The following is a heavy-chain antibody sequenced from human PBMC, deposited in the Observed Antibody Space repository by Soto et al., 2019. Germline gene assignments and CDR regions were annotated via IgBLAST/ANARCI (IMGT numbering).Heavy chain of an antibody. J-gene: IGHJ4*02. CDR3: ARTVPFDY. V-gene: IGHV3-21*01. D-gene: IGHD2-2*01. CDR2: ISSSSSYI. Sequence: GGSLRPSCPASGFTFRSYRMNWARQAPGKGLEWVSSISSSSSYIYYADSVKGRFTISRDNAKNSLYLQMNSLRAEDTAVYYSARTVPFDYWGQGTLVTVSS. CDR1: GFTFRSYR.